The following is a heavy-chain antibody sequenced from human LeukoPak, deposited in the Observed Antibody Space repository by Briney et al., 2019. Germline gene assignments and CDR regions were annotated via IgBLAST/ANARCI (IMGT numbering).Heavy chain of an antibody. CDR3: ARDRESSDQRVRNFDY. Sequence: PGRSLRLSCAASGFTFSSYAMHWVRQAPGKGLEWVAVISYDGSNKYYADSVKGRFTISRDNAKNSLYLQMNSLRAEDTAVYYCARDRESSDQRVRNFDYWGQGTLVTVSS. CDR1: GFTFSSYA. CDR2: ISYDGSNK. V-gene: IGHV3-30-3*01. D-gene: IGHD3-10*01. J-gene: IGHJ4*02.